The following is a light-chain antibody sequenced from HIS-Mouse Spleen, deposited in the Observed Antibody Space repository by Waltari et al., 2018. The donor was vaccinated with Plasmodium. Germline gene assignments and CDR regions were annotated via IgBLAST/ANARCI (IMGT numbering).Light chain of an antibody. V-gene: IGLV3-10*01. J-gene: IGLJ3*02. CDR3: YSTDSSGNHRV. CDR1: ALPKKY. Sequence: SYELTQPPSVSVSPGQTARITCSGDALPKKYAYWYQQKSGQAPVLVIYEDSKRPSGIPESCAGSSSGTMATLTISGAQVEDEADYYGYSTDSSGNHRVFGGGTKLTVL. CDR2: EDS.